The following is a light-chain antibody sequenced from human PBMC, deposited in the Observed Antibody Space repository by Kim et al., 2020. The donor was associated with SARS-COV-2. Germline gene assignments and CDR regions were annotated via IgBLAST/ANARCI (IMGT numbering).Light chain of an antibody. J-gene: IGLJ2*01. V-gene: IGLV3-21*04. CDR1: NIGTKS. CDR2: YDR. CDR3: QVWDSSNNRVI. Sequence: SYELTQPPSVSVAPGKTASITCGANNIGTKSVHWYQQKSGQAPVLVIYYDRDRPSEIPERFSGSNSRNTATLTINRVEAGDEADYYCQVWDSSNNRVIFGGGTQLTVL.